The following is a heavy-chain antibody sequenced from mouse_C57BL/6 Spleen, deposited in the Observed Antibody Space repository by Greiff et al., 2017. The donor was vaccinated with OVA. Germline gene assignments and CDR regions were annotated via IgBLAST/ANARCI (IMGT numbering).Heavy chain of an antibody. J-gene: IGHJ4*01. D-gene: IGHD1-1*01. CDR1: GFNIKDYY. Sequence: EVQLVESGAELVKPGASVKLSCTASGFNIKDYYMHWVKQRTEQGLEWIGRIDPEDGETKYAPKFQGKATITADTSSNTAYLQLSSLTSEDTAVYYCARNYYGSSYDYAMDYWGQGTSVTVSS. V-gene: IGHV14-2*01. CDR3: ARNYYGSSYDYAMDY. CDR2: IDPEDGET.